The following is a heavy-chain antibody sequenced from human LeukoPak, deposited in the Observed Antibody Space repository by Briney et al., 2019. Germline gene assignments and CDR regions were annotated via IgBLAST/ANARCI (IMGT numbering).Heavy chain of an antibody. CDR3: ARGPTMVRGVIITSPYY. J-gene: IGHJ4*02. V-gene: IGHV3-48*01. D-gene: IGHD3-10*01. CDR1: GFTFSSYS. Sequence: GGSLRLSCAASGFTFSSYSMNWVRQAPGKGLEWVSYISSSSSTIYYADSVKGRFTISRDNAKNSLYLQMNSLRAEDTAVYYCARGPTMVRGVIITSPYYWGQGTLVTVSS. CDR2: ISSSSSTI.